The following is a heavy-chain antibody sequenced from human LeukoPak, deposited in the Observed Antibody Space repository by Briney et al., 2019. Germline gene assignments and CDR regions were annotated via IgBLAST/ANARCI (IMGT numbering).Heavy chain of an antibody. CDR2: IYYSGST. J-gene: IGHJ3*02. Sequence: SETLSLTCTVSGGSMSHYYWGWIRQPPGKGLEWIGYIYYSGSTNYNPSLKSRLTISVDTSKNQFSLGLTSMTAADTAVYYCARHEGITVNPFDIWGQGTMVTVSS. D-gene: IGHD3-10*01. CDR1: GGSMSHYY. V-gene: IGHV4-59*08. CDR3: ARHEGITVNPFDI.